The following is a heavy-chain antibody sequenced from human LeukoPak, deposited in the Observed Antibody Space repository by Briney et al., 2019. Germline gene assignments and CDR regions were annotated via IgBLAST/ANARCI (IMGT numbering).Heavy chain of an antibody. Sequence: GSLLLSCAASGFTFSSYWMSWVRQAPGKGLEWVANIKQDGSEKYYVDSVKGRFTISRDNAKNSLYLQVNSLRAKDTAVYYCARNQRRLDYWGQGTLVTVSS. CDR3: ARNQRRLDY. CDR2: IKQDGSEK. V-gene: IGHV3-7*01. CDR1: GFTFSSYW. J-gene: IGHJ4*02. D-gene: IGHD1-14*01.